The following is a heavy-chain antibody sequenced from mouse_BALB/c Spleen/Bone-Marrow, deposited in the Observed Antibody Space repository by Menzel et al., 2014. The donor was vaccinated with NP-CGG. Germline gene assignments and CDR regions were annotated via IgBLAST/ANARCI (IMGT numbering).Heavy chain of an antibody. CDR3: TRDMRRILFDS. Sequence: EVQLVESGGGLVQPGGSLRLSCATSGFTFTDYYMNWVRQPPGEALEWLAFIRNKANGYTTEYSASVKGRFTISRDNSQSILYLHINPLRAANSANYYCTRDMRRILFDSWGQGTTLTVSS. CDR1: GFTFTDYY. V-gene: IGHV7-3*02. CDR2: IRNKANGYTT. J-gene: IGHJ2*01.